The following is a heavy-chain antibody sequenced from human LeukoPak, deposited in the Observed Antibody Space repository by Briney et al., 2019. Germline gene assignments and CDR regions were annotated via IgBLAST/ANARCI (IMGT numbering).Heavy chain of an antibody. Sequence: SETLSLTCTVSGYSISSGYYWGWIRQPPGKGLEWVGSIYHSGSTYYNPSLKSRVTISVDTSNNHFSLKLSSVTAADTAVYYCARQGVLLWFGEPVEFDYWGQGTLVTVSS. V-gene: IGHV4-38-2*02. D-gene: IGHD3-10*01. J-gene: IGHJ4*02. CDR3: ARQGVLLWFGEPVEFDY. CDR2: IYHSGST. CDR1: GYSISSGYY.